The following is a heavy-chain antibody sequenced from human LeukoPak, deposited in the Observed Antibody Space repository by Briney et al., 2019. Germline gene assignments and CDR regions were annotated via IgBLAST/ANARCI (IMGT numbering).Heavy chain of an antibody. CDR2: IIPIFGTA. V-gene: IGHV1-69*05. CDR3: ARELDIVATGIAY. D-gene: IGHD5-12*01. Sequence: ASVKVSCKASGGTFISYAISWVRQAPGQGLEWMGGIIPIFGTANYAQKFQGRVTITTDESTSTAYMELSSLRSEDTAVYYCARELDIVATGIAYWGQGTLVTVSS. CDR1: GGTFISYA. J-gene: IGHJ4*02.